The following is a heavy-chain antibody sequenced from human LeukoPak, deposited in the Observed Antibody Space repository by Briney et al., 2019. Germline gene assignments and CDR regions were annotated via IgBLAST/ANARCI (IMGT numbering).Heavy chain of an antibody. CDR1: GFTFSSYG. CDR2: IWYDGSNK. V-gene: IGHV3-33*01. CDR3: ARDCTNGVCYGTDFDY. D-gene: IGHD2-8*01. J-gene: IGHJ4*02. Sequence: PGGSLRLSYAASGFTFSSYGMHWVRQAPGKGLEWVAVIWYDGSNKYYADSVTVRFTISRDNSKNTLYLQMNSLRAEDTAVYYCARDCTNGVCYGTDFDYWGQGTLVTVSS.